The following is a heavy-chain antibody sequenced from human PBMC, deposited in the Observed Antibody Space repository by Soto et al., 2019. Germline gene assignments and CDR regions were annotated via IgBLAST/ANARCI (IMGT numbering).Heavy chain of an antibody. CDR3: ANLGENGGAGNLGEIDY. CDR1: GFTFSSYG. J-gene: IGHJ4*02. CDR2: ISNDGSNK. Sequence: PGGSLRLSCAASGFTFSSYGMHWVRQAPGKGLEWVAIISNDGSNKYYADSVKGRFTVSRDNAKNTLYLQMNSLRAEDTAVYYCANLGENGGAGNLGEIDYWGQGSLVTVSS. D-gene: IGHD3-10*01. V-gene: IGHV3-30*18.